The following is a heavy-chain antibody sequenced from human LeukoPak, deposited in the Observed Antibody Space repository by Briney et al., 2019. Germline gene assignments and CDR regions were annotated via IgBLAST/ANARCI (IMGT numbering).Heavy chain of an antibody. CDR3: VKGFVHPTYYFDY. V-gene: IGHV3-23*01. CDR2: ITGSGDGT. D-gene: IGHD3-10*01. J-gene: IGHJ4*02. Sequence: PGGSLRLSCAASGFTFSNYAMMWVRQAPGKRLEWVSSITGSGDGTYYADSVRGRFTISRDNSENTLYLQLNSLRADDTAVYFCVKGFVHPTYYFDYRGKGTLVTVSS. CDR1: GFTFSNYA.